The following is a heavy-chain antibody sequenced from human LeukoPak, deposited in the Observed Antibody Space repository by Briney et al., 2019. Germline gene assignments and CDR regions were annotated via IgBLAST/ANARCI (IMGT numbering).Heavy chain of an antibody. CDR3: ARTYGGNSSPLRY. CDR1: GYTFTSYG. Sequence: ASVKVSCKASGYTFTSYGISWVRQAPGQGLEWMGWISAYNGNTNYAQKLQGRVTMTRDTSTSTVYMELSSLRSEDTAVYYCARTYGGNSSPLRYWGQGTLVTVSS. CDR2: ISAYNGNT. D-gene: IGHD4-23*01. J-gene: IGHJ4*02. V-gene: IGHV1-18*01.